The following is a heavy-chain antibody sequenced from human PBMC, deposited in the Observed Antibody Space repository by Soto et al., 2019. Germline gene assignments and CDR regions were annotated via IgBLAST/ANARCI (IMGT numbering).Heavy chain of an antibody. D-gene: IGHD3-22*01. Sequence: SETLSLTCAVSGYSISSGYYWGWIRQPPGKGLEWIGSIYQGGATYHNPSLKSRVTISIDTSKNQFSLELRSVTAADTAVYYCAGDGGRYGYYYDSSGYISFDYWGQGTLVTVSS. CDR3: AGDGGRYGYYYDSSGYISFDY. J-gene: IGHJ4*02. V-gene: IGHV4-38-2*01. CDR2: IYQGGAT. CDR1: GYSISSGYY.